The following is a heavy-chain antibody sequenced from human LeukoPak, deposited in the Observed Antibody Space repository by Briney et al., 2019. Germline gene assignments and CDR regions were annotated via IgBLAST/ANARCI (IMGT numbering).Heavy chain of an antibody. CDR1: GFTFSSYS. D-gene: IGHD3-22*01. Sequence: GGSLRLSCAASGFTFSSYSMNWVRQAPGKGLEWVSSISSSSSYIYYADSVKGRFTISRDNAKNSLYLQMNSLRAEDTAVYYCARYVTMTYGVDVWGQGTTVTVSS. J-gene: IGHJ6*02. V-gene: IGHV3-21*01. CDR3: ARYVTMTYGVDV. CDR2: ISSSSSYI.